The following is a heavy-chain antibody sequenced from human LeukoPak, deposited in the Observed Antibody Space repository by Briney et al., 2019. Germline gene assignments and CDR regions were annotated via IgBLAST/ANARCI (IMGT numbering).Heavy chain of an antibody. CDR2: IYYSGRT. J-gene: IGHJ5*02. CDR3: ARDPSYFSGWFDP. CDR1: GGSLSNYY. Sequence: SGTLSLTFLVTGGSLSNYYSSWIRQPPGKRLEWIGYIYYSGRTTYNPSLKSRVTISVQTSKKQIPLKLNYFTAAATTPCTCARDPSYFSGWFDPWGQGILVTVSA. V-gene: IGHV4-59*01. D-gene: IGHD2/OR15-2a*01.